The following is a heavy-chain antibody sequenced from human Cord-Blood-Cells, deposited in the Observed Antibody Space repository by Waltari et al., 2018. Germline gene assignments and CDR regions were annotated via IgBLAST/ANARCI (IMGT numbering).Heavy chain of an antibody. CDR3: ATAGDYGGNSVFAFDI. V-gene: IGHV1-24*01. J-gene: IGHJ3*02. CDR1: GYTLTELS. Sequence: QVQLVQSGAEVKKPGASVKVSCKVSGYTLTELSMHWVRQAPGKGLEWMGGFDPEGGETIYAQKFQGRVTMTEDTSTDTAYMELSSLRSEDTAVYYCATAGDYGGNSVFAFDIWGQGTMVTVSS. CDR2: FDPEGGET. D-gene: IGHD4-17*01.